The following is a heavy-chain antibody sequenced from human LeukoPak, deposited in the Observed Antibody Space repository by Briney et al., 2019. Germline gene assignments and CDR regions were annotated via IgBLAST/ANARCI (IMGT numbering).Heavy chain of an antibody. CDR3: ARDPLDY. Sequence: PGGSLRLSCAASGFTFSGSWMSWVRQAPGKGLEWVAIINQNGNEKYYVDSVKGRFTISRDNAKDSLYLQMNSLRAEDTAVYYCARDPLDYWGQGTLVTVSS. CDR1: GFTFSGSW. V-gene: IGHV3-7*01. CDR2: INQNGNEK. J-gene: IGHJ4*02.